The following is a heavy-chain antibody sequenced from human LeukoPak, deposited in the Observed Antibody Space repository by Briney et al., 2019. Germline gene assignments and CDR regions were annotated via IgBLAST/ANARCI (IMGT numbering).Heavy chain of an antibody. CDR1: GDSIRGYY. D-gene: IGHD1-26*01. CDR3: ASLGIVGAKALGY. Sequence: SETLSLTCTVSGDSIRGYYWTWIRQAPGKGLEWIGYIYYSGSTTYNPSFKSRVTMSVDTSKNQFSLNLSSVTAADTAVYYCASLGIVGAKALGYWGQGTLVTVSS. V-gene: IGHV4-59*08. J-gene: IGHJ4*02. CDR2: IYYSGST.